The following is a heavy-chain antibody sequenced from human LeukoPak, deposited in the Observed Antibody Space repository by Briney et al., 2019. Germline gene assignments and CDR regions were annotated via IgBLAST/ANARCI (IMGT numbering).Heavy chain of an antibody. CDR3: ARDYGYNWNYGGGGWFDP. Sequence: ASVRVSCKASGYTFAIYGISWVRQAPGQGLEWMGRIIPIFGTANYAQKFQGRVTITTDESTSTAYMELSSLRSEDTAVYYCARDYGYNWNYGGGGWFDPWGQGTLVTVSS. D-gene: IGHD1-7*01. J-gene: IGHJ5*02. CDR1: GYTFAIYG. V-gene: IGHV1-69*05. CDR2: IIPIFGTA.